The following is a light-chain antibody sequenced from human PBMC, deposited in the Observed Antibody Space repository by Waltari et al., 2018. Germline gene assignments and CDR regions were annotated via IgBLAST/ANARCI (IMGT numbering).Light chain of an antibody. Sequence: EVVLTQSPATLSLSQGERATLSCRADQNIGTSLAWYQQKPGQAPRLVIYESSNGAPGIPPRFSGSGSGTDFTLTISSLEPEDFALYYCQQRRDWPTFTFGGGTKVE. CDR3: QQRRDWPTFT. J-gene: IGKJ4*01. CDR1: QNIGTS. CDR2: ESS. V-gene: IGKV3-11*01.